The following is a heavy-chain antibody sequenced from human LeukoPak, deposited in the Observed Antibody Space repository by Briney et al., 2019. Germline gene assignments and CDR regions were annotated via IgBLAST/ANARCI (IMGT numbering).Heavy chain of an antibody. CDR3: AILRGYSVSRSSFDS. D-gene: IGHD5/OR15-5a*01. CDR2: IKPNRGGT. V-gene: IGHV1-2*02. Sequence: ASVKVSCKASENTFTSYYIHWVRQAPGQGLEWMGWIKPNRGGTNYAQKFQGRVTVTWDTSISTVYLELTGLRSYDTAVYYCAILRGYSVSRSSFDSWGQGTLVTVSS. CDR1: ENTFTSYY. J-gene: IGHJ4*02.